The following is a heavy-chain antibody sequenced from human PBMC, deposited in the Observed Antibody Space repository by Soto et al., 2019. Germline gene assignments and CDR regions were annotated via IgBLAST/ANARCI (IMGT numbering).Heavy chain of an antibody. D-gene: IGHD5-12*01. J-gene: IGHJ6*02. Sequence: QVQLVESGGGVVQPGRSLRLSCAASGFTFSSYGMHWVRQAPGKGLEWVALVWYDGGNKYYVDSVKGRFTISRDNSKNTLYLAMNSLRDEDTAVYYCVRAAVYSGYDYVYYYGMDVWGQGTTVTVSS. V-gene: IGHV3-33*01. CDR2: VWYDGGNK. CDR3: VRAAVYSGYDYVYYYGMDV. CDR1: GFTFSSYG.